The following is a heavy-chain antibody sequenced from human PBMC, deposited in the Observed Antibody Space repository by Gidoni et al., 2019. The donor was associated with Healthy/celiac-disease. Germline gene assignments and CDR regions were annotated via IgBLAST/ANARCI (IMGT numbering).Heavy chain of an antibody. V-gene: IGHV4-39*01. CDR3: ASHLSSSPDY. J-gene: IGHJ4*02. Sequence: QLQLQESGPGLGKPSETLSLTCTVSGGPISSSSYYWGWIRQPPGKGLEWSGSIDYSGSTYYNPSLKSRVTISVDTSKNQFSLKLSSVTAADTAVYYCASHLSSSPDYWGQGTLVTVSS. D-gene: IGHD6-13*01. CDR1: GGPISSSSYY. CDR2: IDYSGST.